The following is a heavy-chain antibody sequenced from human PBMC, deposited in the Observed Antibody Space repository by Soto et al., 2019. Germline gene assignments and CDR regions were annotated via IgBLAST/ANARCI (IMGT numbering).Heavy chain of an antibody. CDR3: ARSPFAGSDDSDI. J-gene: IGHJ3*02. D-gene: IGHD1-1*01. V-gene: IGHV1-45*02. CDR2: ITPFKSDT. Sequence: SVKVSCKASGYTFTFRYLHWVRQAPGQALEWMGWITPFKSDTNYAQKFQDRVTITRDRSVSTAYMELSNLRSDDTAMYYCARSPFAGSDDSDIWGQVTMVTVSS. CDR1: GYTFTFRY.